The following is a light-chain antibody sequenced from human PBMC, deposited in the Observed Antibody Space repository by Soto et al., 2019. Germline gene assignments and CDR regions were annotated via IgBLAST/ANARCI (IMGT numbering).Light chain of an antibody. CDR3: QSYDSSLSAGGV. CDR2: GNS. V-gene: IGLV1-40*01. J-gene: IGLJ2*01. CDR1: SSNIGAGYD. Sequence: QSVLTQPPSVSEAPGQRVTISCTGSSSNIGAGYDVHWYQQLPGTAPKLLIYGNSNRPSGVPDRFSGSKSGTSASLAITGLQAEDEADYYCQSYDSSLSAGGVFGGGTKVTVL.